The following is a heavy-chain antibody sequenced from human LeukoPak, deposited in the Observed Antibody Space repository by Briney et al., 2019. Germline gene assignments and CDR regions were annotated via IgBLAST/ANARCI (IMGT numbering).Heavy chain of an antibody. CDR2: ISSSSSTI. D-gene: IGHD6-6*01. CDR1: GFTFSSYN. V-gene: IGHV3-48*02. J-gene: IGHJ4*02. CDR3: AREFSSSSGSVSDY. Sequence: GGSLRLSCAASGFTFSSYNMNWVRQAPGKGLEWVSYISSSSSTIYYADSVKGRFTISRDNAKNSLYLQVNSLRDEDTAVHYCAREFSSSSGSVSDYWGQGTLVTVSS.